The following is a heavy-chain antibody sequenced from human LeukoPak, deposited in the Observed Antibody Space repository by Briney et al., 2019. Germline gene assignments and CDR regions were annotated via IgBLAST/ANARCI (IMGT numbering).Heavy chain of an antibody. CDR3: AREPRGTYCSSTSCYWFDP. CDR1: GGSISSSSYY. CDR2: IYYSGST. D-gene: IGHD2-2*01. J-gene: IGHJ5*02. V-gene: IGHV4-39*07. Sequence: SETLSLTCTVSGGSISSSSYYWGWIRQPPGKGLEWIGSIYYSGSTYYNPSLKSRVTISVDTSKNQFSLKLSSATAADTAVYYCAREPRGTYCSSTSCYWFDPWGQGTLVTVSS.